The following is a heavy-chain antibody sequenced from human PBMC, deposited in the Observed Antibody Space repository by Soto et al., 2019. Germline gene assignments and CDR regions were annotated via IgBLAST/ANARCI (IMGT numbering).Heavy chain of an antibody. CDR2: IIPIFGTA. D-gene: IGHD5-18*01. Sequence: QVQLVQSGAEVKKPGSSVKVSCKASGGTFSSYAISWVRQAPGQGIEWMGGIIPIFGTANYAQKFQGRVTITADKSTSTAYMELSSLRSEDTAVYYCARVRAVTVSKAMARPGVFGGWGQGTLVTVSS. V-gene: IGHV1-69*06. CDR3: ARVRAVTVSKAMARPGVFGG. J-gene: IGHJ4*02. CDR1: GGTFSSYA.